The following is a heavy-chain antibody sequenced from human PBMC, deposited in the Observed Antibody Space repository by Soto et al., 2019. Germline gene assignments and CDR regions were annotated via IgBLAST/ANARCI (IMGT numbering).Heavy chain of an antibody. D-gene: IGHD3-22*01. CDR2: IIPILGIA. CDR1: GGTFSSYT. J-gene: IGHJ3*02. V-gene: IGHV1-69*02. CDR3: ARVPDDSSGHYAFDI. Sequence: ASVKVSCKASGGTFSSYTISWVRQAPGQGLEWMGRIIPILGIANYAQKFQGRVTITADKSTSTAYMELSSLRSEDTAVYYCARVPDDSSGHYAFDIWGQGTMVPVAS.